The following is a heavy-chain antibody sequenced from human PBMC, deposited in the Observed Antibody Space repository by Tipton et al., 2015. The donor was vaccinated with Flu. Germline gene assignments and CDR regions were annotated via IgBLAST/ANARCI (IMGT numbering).Heavy chain of an antibody. CDR3: ARADLVDFWSGYPFDY. Sequence: LRLSCTVSGGSISSSSYYWGWIRQPPGKGLEWIGSIYYSGSTYYNPSLKSRVTISVDTSKNQFSLKLSPVTAADTAVYYCARADLVDFWSGYPFDYWGQGTLVTVSS. V-gene: IGHV4-39*01. CDR2: IYYSGST. J-gene: IGHJ4*02. D-gene: IGHD3-3*01. CDR1: GGSISSSSYY.